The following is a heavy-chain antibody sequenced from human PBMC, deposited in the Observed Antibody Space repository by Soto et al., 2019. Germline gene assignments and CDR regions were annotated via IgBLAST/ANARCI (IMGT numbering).Heavy chain of an antibody. V-gene: IGHV1-69*02. CDR1: GDTFNFYS. CDR2: VNPIVSMS. J-gene: IGHJ4*02. CDR3: ASSYGSGYRAFDY. Sequence: QVQLVQSGAEVKRPGSSVKVSCKASGDTFNFYSINWERQAPGLGLEWMGRVNPIVSMSNYAQKFQGRVTMTADRSTSTAYLELSSLRSEDTAIYYGASSYGSGYRAFDYWGQGALVTVSS. D-gene: IGHD3-10*01.